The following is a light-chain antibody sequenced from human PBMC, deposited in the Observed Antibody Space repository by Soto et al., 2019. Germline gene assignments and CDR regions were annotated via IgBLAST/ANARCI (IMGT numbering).Light chain of an antibody. CDR3: QQYGSLSWT. Sequence: EILMTQSPATLSVSPGERATLSCRASQSVSSNHLAWYQQKPGHAPRLLIYGASTRATGVPDRFSGSGSGTDFTLTISRLEPEDFAVYHCQQYGSLSWTFGQGTKVDI. CDR2: GAS. J-gene: IGKJ1*01. V-gene: IGKV3-20*01. CDR1: QSVSSNH.